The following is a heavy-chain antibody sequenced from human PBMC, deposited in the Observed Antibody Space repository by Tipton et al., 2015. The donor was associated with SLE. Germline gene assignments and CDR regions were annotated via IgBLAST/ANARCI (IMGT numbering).Heavy chain of an antibody. CDR1: GGSIRSYY. D-gene: IGHD4-23*01. Sequence: TLSLTCTVSGGSIRSYYWSWIRQPPGKGLEWVGYIFYNGNTNFNPSLKSRATISLDTSKNQFSLKLNSVTAADTAVYYCARVSGNYYYFYYLDVWGTGTTVTVSS. J-gene: IGHJ6*03. CDR3: ARVSGNYYYFYYLDV. CDR2: IFYNGNT. V-gene: IGHV4-59*01.